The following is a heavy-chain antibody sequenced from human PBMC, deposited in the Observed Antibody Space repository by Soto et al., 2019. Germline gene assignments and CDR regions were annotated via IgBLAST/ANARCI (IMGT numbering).Heavy chain of an antibody. D-gene: IGHD1-1*01. V-gene: IGHV1-69*01. Sequence: QVQLVQSGAEVKTPGSSVKVSCKASGGTFRSYAISWVRQAPGQGLEWMGGIIPIFGTANYAQKFQGRVTITADESTSTAYMELSSLRSEDTAVYYCASCERGNQLDFDYWGQGTLVTVSS. CDR3: ASCERGNQLDFDY. J-gene: IGHJ4*02. CDR2: IIPIFGTA. CDR1: GGTFRSYA.